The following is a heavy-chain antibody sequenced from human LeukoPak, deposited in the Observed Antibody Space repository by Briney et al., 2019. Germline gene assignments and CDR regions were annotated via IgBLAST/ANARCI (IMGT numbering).Heavy chain of an antibody. Sequence: GASVKVSCKASGYTFTGYYMHWVRQAPGQGLDWMGWINANSGGTNYAQKFQGRVTMTRDTSISTAYMELSRLRSDDTAVYYCARSSRYDIWTGYPYWGQGTLVTVSP. D-gene: IGHD3-9*01. CDR2: INANSGGT. CDR1: GYTFTGYY. V-gene: IGHV1-2*02. J-gene: IGHJ4*02. CDR3: ARSSRYDIWTGYPY.